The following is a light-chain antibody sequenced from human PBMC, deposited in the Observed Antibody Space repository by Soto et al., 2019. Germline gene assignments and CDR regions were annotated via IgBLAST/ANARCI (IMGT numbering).Light chain of an antibody. J-gene: IGKJ1*01. Sequence: EIVMTQSPATLSVSPGERVTLSCRASQSVGSDLAWYQQNPGQAPRLLIHGASTRATGIPARFSGSGSGTEFTLTISGLQSEDFAVYYCQQYYNWPWTFGQGTKV. V-gene: IGKV3-15*01. CDR2: GAS. CDR3: QQYYNWPWT. CDR1: QSVGSD.